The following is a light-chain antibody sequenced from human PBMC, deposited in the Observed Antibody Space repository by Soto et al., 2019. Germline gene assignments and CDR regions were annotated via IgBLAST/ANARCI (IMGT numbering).Light chain of an antibody. Sequence: EIVMTQSPAALSVSPGDRAGRSCRATQSVSSNLAWYQQKPGQAPRLLIYGASTRATGIPARFSGSGSGTEFTLTISSLQSEDFAVYYCQQYGSSPQTFGQGTKVDIK. CDR3: QQYGSSPQT. V-gene: IGKV3-15*01. J-gene: IGKJ1*01. CDR1: QSVSSN. CDR2: GAS.